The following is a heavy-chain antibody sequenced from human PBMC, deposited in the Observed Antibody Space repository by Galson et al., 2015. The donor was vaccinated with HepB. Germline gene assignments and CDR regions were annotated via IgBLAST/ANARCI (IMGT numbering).Heavy chain of an antibody. Sequence: CAISGDSVSSNSATWNWIRQSPSRGLEWLGRTYHRSKWYSEYAVSVKSRIIINPDTSKNQFSLQLNSVSPEDTAMYYCVREGFYFDYWGQGTLVTVSS. CDR1: GDSVSSNSAT. V-gene: IGHV6-1*01. CDR2: TYHRSKWYS. J-gene: IGHJ4*02. CDR3: VREGFYFDY.